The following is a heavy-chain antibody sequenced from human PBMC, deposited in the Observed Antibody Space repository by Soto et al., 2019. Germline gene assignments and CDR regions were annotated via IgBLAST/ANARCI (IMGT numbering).Heavy chain of an antibody. J-gene: IGHJ6*02. CDR1: GGTFSSYA. V-gene: IGHV1-69*01. D-gene: IGHD6-13*01. CDR2: TIPIFGTA. CDR3: ARMRLIAAAGRGYYYYGMDV. Sequence: QVQLVQSGAEVKKPGSSVKVSCKASGGTFSSYAISWVRQAPGQGLEWMGGTIPIFGTANYAQKFQGRVTITADESTSTAYMELSSLRSEDTAVYYCARMRLIAAAGRGYYYYGMDVWGQGTTVTVSS.